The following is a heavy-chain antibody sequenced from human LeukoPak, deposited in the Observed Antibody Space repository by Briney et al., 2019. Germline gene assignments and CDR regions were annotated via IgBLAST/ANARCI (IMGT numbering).Heavy chain of an antibody. V-gene: IGHV3-30*18. Sequence: HHGGSLRLSCAASGFTFSSYGMHWVRQAPGKGLEWVTVISYDGSNKYYADSVKGRFTISRDNSKNTLYLEMNSLTAEDTAVYYCAKTRGTYNAYYYYMDVWGKGTTVTVSS. CDR1: GFTFSSYG. CDR3: AKTRGTYNAYYYYMDV. D-gene: IGHD1-26*01. J-gene: IGHJ6*03. CDR2: ISYDGSNK.